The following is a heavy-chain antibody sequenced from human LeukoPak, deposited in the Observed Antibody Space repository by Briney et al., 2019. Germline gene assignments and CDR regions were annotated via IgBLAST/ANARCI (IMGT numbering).Heavy chain of an antibody. D-gene: IGHD6-13*01. CDR3: ERDVVAAAGILDY. V-gene: IGHV3-21*01. CDR1: GFTFSSYI. J-gene: IGHJ4*02. Sequence: GGSLRLSCAASGFTFSSYIMNLVRQAPGKGLEWVSSISSSSSYIYYADSVKGRFTISRDNAKNSLYLQMNSLRSEDTAVYYCERDVVAAAGILDYWGQGTLVTVSS. CDR2: ISSSSSYI.